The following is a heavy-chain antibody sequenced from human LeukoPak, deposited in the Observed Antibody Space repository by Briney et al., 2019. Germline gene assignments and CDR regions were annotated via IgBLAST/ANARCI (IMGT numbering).Heavy chain of an antibody. V-gene: IGHV3-66*01. D-gene: IGHD3-22*01. CDR2: IHSGGTT. CDR3: AAKWLLRRY. J-gene: IGHJ4*02. CDR1: GFTVSSNY. Sequence: GGSLRLSCTASGFTVSSNYMTWVRQAPGKGLECVSLIHSGGTTDYADSVKGRFTISRGNSKNMLYLQMNSLRVEDTAVYYCAAKWLLRRYWGQGTLVTVSS.